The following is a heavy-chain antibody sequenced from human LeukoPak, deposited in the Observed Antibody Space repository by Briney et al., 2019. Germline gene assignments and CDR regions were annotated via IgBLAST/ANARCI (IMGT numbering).Heavy chain of an antibody. J-gene: IGHJ4*02. CDR1: GFTFSSYS. CDR3: ERKTAYDILTGFSDY. Sequence: GGSLRLSCAASGFTFSSYSMNWLRQAPGKGLEWFSSISSSSSYIYYADSVKGRFTISRDKAKKSLYLQMNSLRAEDTAVFFFERKTAYDILTGFSDYWGQGTLVTVSS. V-gene: IGHV3-21*01. D-gene: IGHD3-9*01. CDR2: ISSSSSYI.